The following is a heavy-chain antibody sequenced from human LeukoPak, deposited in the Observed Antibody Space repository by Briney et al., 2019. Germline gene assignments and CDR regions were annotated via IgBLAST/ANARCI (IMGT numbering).Heavy chain of an antibody. D-gene: IGHD1-14*01. CDR2: ISSGGGTT. J-gene: IGHJ5*02. CDR3: APLAPGP. Sequence: GGSLRLSCAGSGLAFSSYAMNWVRQAPGKGLEWVSGISSGGGTTYYADSVKGRFTISRDNSKNTLYLQMNSLGAEDTAVYYCAPLAPGPWGQGTLVTVSS. CDR1: GLAFSSYA. V-gene: IGHV3-23*01.